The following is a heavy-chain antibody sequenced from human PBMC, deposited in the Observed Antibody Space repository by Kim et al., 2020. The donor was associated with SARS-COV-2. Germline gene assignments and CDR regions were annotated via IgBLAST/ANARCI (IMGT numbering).Heavy chain of an antibody. J-gene: IGHJ6*02. CDR1: GYRFTSYW. CDR3: AKDDYGGPVSTYGLDV. D-gene: IGHD4-17*01. Sequence: GESLKISCQGSGYRFTSYWISWVRQMPGKGLEWMGRIDPSDSYTKYSPSFQGHVTMSSDKSISTAYLQWSSLEASDSAMYYCAKDDYGGPVSTYGLDVWGQGPTATVSS. V-gene: IGHV5-10-1*01. CDR2: IDPSDSYT.